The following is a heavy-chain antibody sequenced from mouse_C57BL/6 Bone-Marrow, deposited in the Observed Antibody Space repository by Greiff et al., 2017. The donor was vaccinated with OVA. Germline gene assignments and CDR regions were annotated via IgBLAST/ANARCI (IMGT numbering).Heavy chain of an antibody. CDR2: IDPSDSYT. J-gene: IGHJ2*01. CDR1: GYTFTSYW. D-gene: IGHD1-1*01. CDR3: AREYYGSSPYYFDY. V-gene: IGHV1-59*01. Sequence: QVQLQQPGAELVRPGTSVKLSCKASGYTFTSYWMHWVKQRPGQGLEWIGVIDPSDSYTNYNQKFKGKATLTVDKSSSTAYMQLSSLTSEDSAVYYCAREYYGSSPYYFDYWGQGTTLTVSS.